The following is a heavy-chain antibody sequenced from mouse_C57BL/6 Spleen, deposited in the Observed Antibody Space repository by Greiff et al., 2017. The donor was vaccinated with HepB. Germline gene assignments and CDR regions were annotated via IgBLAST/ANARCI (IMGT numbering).Heavy chain of an antibody. CDR3: ARNLRDYYYAMDY. J-gene: IGHJ4*01. D-gene: IGHD1-1*01. V-gene: IGHV2-2*01. Sequence: VMLVESGPGLVQPSQSLSITCTVSGFSLTSYGVHWVRQSPGKGLEWLGVIWSGGSTDYNAAFISRLSISKDNSKSQVFFKMNSLQADDTAIYYCARNLRDYYYAMDYWGQGTSVTVSS. CDR2: IWSGGST. CDR1: GFSLTSYG.